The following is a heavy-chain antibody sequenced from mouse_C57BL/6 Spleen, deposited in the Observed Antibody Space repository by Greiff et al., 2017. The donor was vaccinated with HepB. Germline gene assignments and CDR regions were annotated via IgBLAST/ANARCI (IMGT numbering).Heavy chain of an antibody. J-gene: IGHJ4*01. V-gene: IGHV5-12*01. D-gene: IGHD2-1*01. Sequence: EVKLMESGGGLVQPGGSLKLSCAASGFTFSDYYMYWVRQTPEKRLEWVAYISNGGGSTYYPDTVKGRFTISRDNAKNTLYLQMSRLKSEDTAMYYCARLIYYANGGAMDYWGQGTSVTVSS. CDR3: ARLIYYANGGAMDY. CDR2: ISNGGGST. CDR1: GFTFSDYY.